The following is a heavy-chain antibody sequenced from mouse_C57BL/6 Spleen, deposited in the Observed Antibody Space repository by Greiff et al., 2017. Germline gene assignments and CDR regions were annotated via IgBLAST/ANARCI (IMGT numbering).Heavy chain of an antibody. J-gene: IGHJ4*01. Sequence: VQLQQSGPGLVQPSQSLYITCTVSGFSLTSYGVHWVRQSPGKGLEWLGVIWSGGSTDYNAAFISRLSISKDNSKSQVFFKMNSLQADDTAIYYCARMRVTTDYYAMDYWGQGTSVTVSS. CDR2: IWSGGST. CDR3: ARMRVTTDYYAMDY. V-gene: IGHV2-2*01. D-gene: IGHD2-2*01. CDR1: GFSLTSYG.